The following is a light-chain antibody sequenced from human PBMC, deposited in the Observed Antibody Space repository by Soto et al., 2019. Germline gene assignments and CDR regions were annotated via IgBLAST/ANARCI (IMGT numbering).Light chain of an antibody. CDR1: QGISSY. CDR3: QQLNSYPLT. J-gene: IGKJ4*01. Sequence: IQLTQSPSSLSASVGDRVTITCRASQGISSYLAWYQQKPGKAPKLLIYAASTLQSGVPSRFSGSGSGTDLTLTISSLHPKDFATYYCQQLNSYPLTFGGGTKVEIK. CDR2: AAS. V-gene: IGKV1-9*01.